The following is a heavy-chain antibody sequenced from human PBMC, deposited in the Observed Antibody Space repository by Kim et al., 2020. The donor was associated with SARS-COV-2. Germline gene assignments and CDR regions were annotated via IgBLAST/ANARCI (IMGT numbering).Heavy chain of an antibody. D-gene: IGHD3-16*01. Sequence: SETLSLTCTVSGGSISSYYWSWIRQPPGKGLEWIGYIYYSGSTNYNPSLKSRVTISVDTSKNQFSLKLSSVTAADTAVYYCARESFGGAYFDYWGQGTLVTVSS. CDR1: GGSISSYY. J-gene: IGHJ4*02. CDR2: IYYSGST. CDR3: ARESFGGAYFDY. V-gene: IGHV4-59*13.